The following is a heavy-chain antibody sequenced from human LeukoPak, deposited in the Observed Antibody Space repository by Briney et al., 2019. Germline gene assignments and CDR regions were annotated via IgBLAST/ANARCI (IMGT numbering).Heavy chain of an antibody. CDR2: TYYRSKWYN. CDR3: ARGSRSGSWAHSYMDV. CDR1: GDSVSSNSAA. V-gene: IGHV6-1*01. D-gene: IGHD3-10*01. Sequence: SQTLSLACAISGDSVSSNSAAWNWIRQSPSRGLEWLGRTYYRSKWYNDYAVSVKSRITINPDTSKNQFSLQLNSVTPEDTAVYYCARGSRSGSWAHSYMDVWGKGTTVTISS. J-gene: IGHJ6*03.